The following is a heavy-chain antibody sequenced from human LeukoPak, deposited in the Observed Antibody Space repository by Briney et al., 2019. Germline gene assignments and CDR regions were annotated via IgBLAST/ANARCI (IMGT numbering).Heavy chain of an antibody. J-gene: IGHJ4*02. Sequence: SETLSLTCTVSGNSVANTFYYWSWLRQPAGKGLEWIGRIYTTGSTDYNPSLKSRVTISLDTSRNQFSLKLSSVTAADTAVYYCARRQDGHDYWGQGTLVTVSS. CDR2: IYTTGST. CDR1: GNSVANTFYY. V-gene: IGHV4-61*02. CDR3: ARRQDGHDY.